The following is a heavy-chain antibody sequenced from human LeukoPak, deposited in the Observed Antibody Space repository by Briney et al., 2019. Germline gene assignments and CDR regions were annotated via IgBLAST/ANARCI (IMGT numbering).Heavy chain of an antibody. J-gene: IGHJ4*02. D-gene: IGHD2-15*01. CDR3: ARDVVVVGTTPGY. V-gene: IGHV1-46*01. CDR1: EYTFTSYS. Sequence: ASVKVSCKASEYTFTSYSTHWVRQAPGQGLEWMGMINPSGDSTKYAQKFQGRVIMTRDTSTSTVYMELSSLRSEDTAVYYCARDVVVVGTTPGYWGQGTLVIDSS. CDR2: INPSGDST.